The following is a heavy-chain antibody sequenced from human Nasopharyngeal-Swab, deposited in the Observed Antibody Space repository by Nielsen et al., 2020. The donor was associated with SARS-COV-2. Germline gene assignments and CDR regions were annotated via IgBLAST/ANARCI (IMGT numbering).Heavy chain of an antibody. CDR1: GYSFTSYW. CDR3: ARSAAYCGGDCYSRGYYYYYYMDV. V-gene: IGHV5-10-1*01. CDR2: IDPSDSYT. D-gene: IGHD2-21*02. Sequence: GESLKISWKGSGYSFTSYWISWVRQMRGKGLEWRGRIDPSDSYTNYSPSFQGHVTISADKSISTAYLQWSSLKASDTAMYYCARSAAYCGGDCYSRGYYYYYYMDVWGKGTTVTVSS. J-gene: IGHJ6*03.